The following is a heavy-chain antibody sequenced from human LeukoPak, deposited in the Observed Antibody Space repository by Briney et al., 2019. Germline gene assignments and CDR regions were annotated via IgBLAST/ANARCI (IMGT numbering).Heavy chain of an antibody. CDR3: ARDTNSGAFWSGYFVY. CDR2: ISAYNGNT. V-gene: IGHV1-18*01. D-gene: IGHD3-3*01. Sequence: ASVPVSSRASGYAFTLYGISWLRQAPAQGIEWMGLISAYNGNTNYAQKLQGRVTITTDTSTSTAYMELRSLRSDDTDVYSCARDTNSGAFWSGYFVYWGQGTLVTVSS. J-gene: IGHJ4*02. CDR1: GYAFTLYG.